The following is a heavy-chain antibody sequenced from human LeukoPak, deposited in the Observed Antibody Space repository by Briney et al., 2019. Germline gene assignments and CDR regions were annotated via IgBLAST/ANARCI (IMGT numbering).Heavy chain of an antibody. CDR1: GGSISSYY. CDR3: ARDPIRDDSSGYYHDY. Sequence: SETLSLTCTVSGGSISSYYWSWIRQPPGKGLEWIGYIYYSGSTNYNPSLKSRVTISVDTSKNQFSLKLSSVTAADTAVYYCARDPIRDDSSGYYHDYWGQGTLVTVSS. CDR2: IYYSGST. J-gene: IGHJ4*02. V-gene: IGHV4-59*01. D-gene: IGHD3-22*01.